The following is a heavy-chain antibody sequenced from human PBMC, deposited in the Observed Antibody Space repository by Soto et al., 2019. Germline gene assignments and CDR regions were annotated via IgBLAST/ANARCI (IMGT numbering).Heavy chain of an antibody. CDR1: GFTFSYYY. V-gene: IGHV3-11*06. CDR2: ISSSSSYT. J-gene: IGHJ4*02. CDR3: ARVPKHSYGYYFDY. Sequence: PGGSLRLSCAASGFTFSYYYMSWIRQSPGKGLEWVSYISSSSSYTNYADSVKGRFTISRDNAKNSLYLQMNSLRAEDTAVYYCARVPKHSYGYYFDYWGQGTLVTVSS. D-gene: IGHD5-18*01.